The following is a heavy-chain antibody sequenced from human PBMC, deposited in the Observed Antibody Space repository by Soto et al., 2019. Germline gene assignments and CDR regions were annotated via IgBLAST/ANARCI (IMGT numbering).Heavy chain of an antibody. J-gene: IGHJ4*02. D-gene: IGHD1-26*01. V-gene: IGHV3-74*01. CDR2: INSDGSST. CDR3: ARETSGSYPFDY. Sequence: EVQLVESGGDLVRPGGSLRLSCAASGFTFSSYWMHWVRQAPGKGLVWVSRINSDGSSTSYADSVKGRFTISRDNAENTLYLQMNSLRAEDTAVYFCARETSGSYPFDYWGQGALVTVSS. CDR1: GFTFSSYW.